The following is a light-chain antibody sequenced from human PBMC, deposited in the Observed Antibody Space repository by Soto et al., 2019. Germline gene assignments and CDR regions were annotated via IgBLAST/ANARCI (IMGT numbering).Light chain of an antibody. V-gene: IGKV3-20*01. J-gene: IGKJ2*01. Sequence: EIVLTQSPGTLSLSPGERATLSCRASQSLSGNYLSWYQQKPGQAPWLLIVGVSSRATGIPDRFSGSGSGTDFTLTINRLEPEDFAVYYCHHYGSSPYTFGLGPQLEIK. CDR3: HHYGSSPYT. CDR1: QSLSGNY. CDR2: GVS.